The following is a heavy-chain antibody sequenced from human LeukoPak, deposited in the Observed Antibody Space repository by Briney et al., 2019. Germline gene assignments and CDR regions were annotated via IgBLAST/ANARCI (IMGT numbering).Heavy chain of an antibody. V-gene: IGHV3-30-3*01. J-gene: IGHJ4*02. D-gene: IGHD2-8*01. Sequence: PGGSLRLSCAASGFTFSSYAMHWVRQAPGKGLEWVAVISYDGSNKYYADSVKGRFTISRDNSKNTLYLQMNSLRAEDTAVYYCARDSDADCTNGVCYPLDYWGQGTLVTVSS. CDR2: ISYDGSNK. CDR1: GFTFSSYA. CDR3: ARDSDADCTNGVCYPLDY.